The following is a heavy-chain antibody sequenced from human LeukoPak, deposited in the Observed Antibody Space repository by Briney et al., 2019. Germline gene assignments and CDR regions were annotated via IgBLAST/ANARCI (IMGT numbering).Heavy chain of an antibody. CDR1: GGTFSSYT. CDR2: IIPLFGTP. Sequence: SVKVSCKASGGTFSSYTISWVRQAPGQGLEWMGGIIPLFGTPDYAQKFQDRLTITADKSTSTAYMELSSLRSEDTAVYYCAREESNWFDPWGQGTLVTVSS. V-gene: IGHV1-69*06. J-gene: IGHJ5*02. CDR3: AREESNWFDP.